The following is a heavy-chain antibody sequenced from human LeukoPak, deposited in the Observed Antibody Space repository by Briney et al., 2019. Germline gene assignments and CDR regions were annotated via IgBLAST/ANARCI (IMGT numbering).Heavy chain of an antibody. V-gene: IGHV3-74*01. CDR2: INSDGSST. J-gene: IGHJ4*02. Sequence: GGSLRLSCAASGFTFSSYWMHWVRQAPGKGLVWVSRINSDGSSTSYADSVKGRLTISRDNAKNTLYLQMNSLRAEDTAVYYCARDRGWEWLVLDYWGQGTLVTVSS. CDR3: ARDRGWEWLVLDY. D-gene: IGHD6-19*01. CDR1: GFTFSSYW.